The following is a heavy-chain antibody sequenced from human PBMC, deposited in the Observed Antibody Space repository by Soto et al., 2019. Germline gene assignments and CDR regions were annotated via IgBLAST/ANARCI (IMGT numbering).Heavy chain of an antibody. CDR2: IYYSGST. CDR1: GGSISSYY. CDR3: ARGRQLVSVFSQAWGMDV. Sequence: QVQLQESGSGLVKPSETLSLTCTVSGGSISSYYWSWIRQPPGKGLEWIGYIYYSGSTNYNPSLQSRVTISVDTSKNQFSLKLSSVTAADTAVYYCARGRQLVSVFSQAWGMDVWGQGTTVTVSS. J-gene: IGHJ6*02. V-gene: IGHV4-59*01. D-gene: IGHD6-6*01.